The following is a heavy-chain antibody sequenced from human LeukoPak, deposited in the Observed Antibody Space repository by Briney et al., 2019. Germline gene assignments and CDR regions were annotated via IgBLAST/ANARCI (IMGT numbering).Heavy chain of an antibody. D-gene: IGHD2-2*01. CDR2: ISSNNNI. V-gene: IGHV3-69-1*01. CDR1: GFTFSSYA. CDR3: GREDCNNVRCYGASDA. J-gene: IGHJ5*02. Sequence: GGSMRLSCVGSGFTFSSYAMIWVRGAPGKGLEWGLSISSNNNIYYADSVKGRFTISRDNAKNSLSLQMNSLRGEDTAAYYCGREDCNNVRCYGASDAWGQGTLVTVSS.